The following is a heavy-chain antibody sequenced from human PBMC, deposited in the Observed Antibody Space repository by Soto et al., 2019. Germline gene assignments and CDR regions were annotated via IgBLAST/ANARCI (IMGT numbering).Heavy chain of an antibody. V-gene: IGHV3-30-3*01. CDR2: ISHDGSHE. CDR1: GLTFSTSA. D-gene: IGHD3-10*01. J-gene: IGHJ5*02. Sequence: QGQLHESGGGVVQPGGSLRLSCAASGLTFSTSAMHWVREAPGKGLEWVAMISHDGSHEYYGDSVKGRFSVSRDNSHNILHLQMNSLRIEDTAVYFCARNTDHRLVRGWLDPWGQGTLVTVSS. CDR3: ARNTDHRLVRGWLDP.